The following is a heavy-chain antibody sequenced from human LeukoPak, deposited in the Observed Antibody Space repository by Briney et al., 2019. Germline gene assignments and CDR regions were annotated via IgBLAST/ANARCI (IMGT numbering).Heavy chain of an antibody. V-gene: IGHV1-18*01. CDR2: ISTFNGHT. J-gene: IGHJ6*03. Sequence: VASVKVSCKASGYTFTTYGISWVRQAPGHGLEWMGWISTFNGHTNYAQSRQDRVTMTTDTSTSTVYMELSSLISDDTVVYYCARVDTVDYYYYMDVWGKGTPVTVSS. CDR1: GYTFTTYG. D-gene: IGHD5-18*01. CDR3: ARVDTVDYYYYMDV.